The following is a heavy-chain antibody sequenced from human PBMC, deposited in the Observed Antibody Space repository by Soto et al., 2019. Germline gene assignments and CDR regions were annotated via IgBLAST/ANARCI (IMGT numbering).Heavy chain of an antibody. V-gene: IGHV3-23*01. Sequence: GGSLRLSCGDSGFTFRIYAISWVRQAPGKGLEWVSTITCNGGTYYADFVRGRFTISRDNSKNTLYLKMNSLRAEDTDVYYCAKDAPGSGWLSVCWGQETLVTVSS. CDR2: ITCNGGT. CDR1: GFTFRIYA. CDR3: AKDAPGSGWLSVC. D-gene: IGHD3-22*01. J-gene: IGHJ4*02.